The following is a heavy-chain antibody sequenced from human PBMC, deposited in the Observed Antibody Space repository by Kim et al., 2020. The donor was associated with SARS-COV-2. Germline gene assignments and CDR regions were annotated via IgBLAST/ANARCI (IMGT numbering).Heavy chain of an antibody. CDR3: ARSSLIVVVIGAFDI. CDR2: IYYSGST. Sequence: SETLSLTCTVSGGSISSGGYYWSWIRKHPGKVLEWIGYIYYSGSTYYNTSLKSRVTISVDTSKNQFSLKLSSVTAADTAAYSCARSSLIVVVIGAFDIWG. CDR1: GGSISSGGYY. D-gene: IGHD3-22*01. J-gene: IGHJ3*02. V-gene: IGHV4-31*03.